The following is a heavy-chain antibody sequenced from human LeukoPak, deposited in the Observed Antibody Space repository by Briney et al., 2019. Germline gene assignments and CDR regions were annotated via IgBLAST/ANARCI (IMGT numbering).Heavy chain of an antibody. CDR1: GGSISSGSYY. V-gene: IGHV4-61*02. CDR2: IYTSGST. J-gene: IGHJ4*02. CDR3: AITSLWFGELADY. Sequence: SQTLSLTCTVSGGSISSGSYYWSWIRQPAGKGLEWIGRIYTSGSTNYNPSLKSRVTISVDTSKNQFSLKLSSVTAADTAVYYCAITSLWFGELADYWGQGTLVTVSS. D-gene: IGHD3-10*01.